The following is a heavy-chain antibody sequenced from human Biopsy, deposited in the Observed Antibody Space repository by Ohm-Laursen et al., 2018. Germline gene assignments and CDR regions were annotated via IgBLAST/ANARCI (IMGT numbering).Heavy chain of an antibody. Sequence: AASVKVSCKASGGTFINYAISWVRQAPGQGLEWMGGIIPMFGTANYAQMFQGGVTISADESTSTSYMELSSLTTEDTAIYYCARGPHSGSHSCFDYWGRGTLVTVSS. D-gene: IGHD1-26*01. J-gene: IGHJ4*02. CDR2: IIPMFGTA. V-gene: IGHV1-69*13. CDR3: ARGPHSGSHSCFDY. CDR1: GGTFINYA.